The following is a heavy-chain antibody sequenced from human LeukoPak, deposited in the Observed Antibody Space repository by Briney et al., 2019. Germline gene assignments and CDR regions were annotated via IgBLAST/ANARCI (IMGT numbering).Heavy chain of an antibody. CDR3: AKDGSGNGYPNYYFDY. J-gene: IGHJ4*02. V-gene: IGHV3-23*01. CDR1: GFTFSTYA. CDR2: ISGSGGGT. D-gene: IGHD5-24*01. Sequence: GGSLRLSCAASGFTFSTYAMSWVRQAPGKGLEWVSTISGSGGGTYCADSVKGRFTISRDNSKNTLYLQMNSLRAEDAAVYYCAKDGSGNGYPNYYFDYWGQGTLVTVSS.